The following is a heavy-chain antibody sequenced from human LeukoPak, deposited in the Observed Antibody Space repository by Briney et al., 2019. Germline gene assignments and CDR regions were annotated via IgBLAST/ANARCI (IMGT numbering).Heavy chain of an antibody. CDR2: IKSKTDGGTT. CDR1: GFTFNDAW. J-gene: IGHJ4*02. Sequence: SGGSLRLSCAASGFTFNDAWMNWVRQGSGKGLEWVGRIKSKTDGGTTDYAAPVKGRFTISRDDSKNILYLQMNSLKIEDTAVYYCSTGRLDYWGQGILVTVSS. CDR3: STGRLDY. V-gene: IGHV3-15*01.